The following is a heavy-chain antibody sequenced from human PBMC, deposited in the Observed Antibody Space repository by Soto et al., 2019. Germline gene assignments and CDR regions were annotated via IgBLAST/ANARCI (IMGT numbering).Heavy chain of an antibody. J-gene: IGHJ3*01. V-gene: IGHV3-21*01. CDR3: ARGIATSSLVTFDV. D-gene: IGHD6-13*01. Sequence: VGSLRLSGAAPGFTFSSYIMHWVCQAPGEGLEWISTISSTSTNIYYADSLKGRFTISRDNPKNSLYLQMNSLRAEDMAVYYCARGIATSSLVTFDVWGQGTMVTVSP. CDR2: ISSTSTNI. CDR1: GFTFSSYI.